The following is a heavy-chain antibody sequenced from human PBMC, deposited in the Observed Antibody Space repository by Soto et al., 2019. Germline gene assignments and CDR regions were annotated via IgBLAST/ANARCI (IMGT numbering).Heavy chain of an antibody. J-gene: IGHJ4*02. D-gene: IGHD3-16*01. CDR1: GGSISSYY. CDR2: IYYSGST. V-gene: IGHV4-59*01. CDR3: AVGGHFYAFDY. Sequence: SETLSLTCTVSGGSISSYYWSWIRQPPGKGLEWIGYIYYSGSTNYNPSLKSRVTISVDTSKNQFSLKLSYVTAADTAVYYCAVGGHFYAFDYWGQGTLVTVSS.